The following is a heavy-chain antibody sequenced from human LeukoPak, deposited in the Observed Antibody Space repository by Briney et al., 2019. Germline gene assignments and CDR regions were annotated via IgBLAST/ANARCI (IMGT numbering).Heavy chain of an antibody. CDR3: ARTYDSSGYYPLYFDY. CDR2: IYSGGST. V-gene: IGHV3-53*01. D-gene: IGHD3-22*01. CDR1: GFTVSGNY. Sequence: GGSLRLSCAASGFTVSGNYMSWVRQAPGKGLEWVSVIYSGGSTYYADSVKGRFTISRDNSKNTLYLQMNSLRAEDTAVYYCARTYDSSGYYPLYFDYWGQGTLVTVSS. J-gene: IGHJ4*02.